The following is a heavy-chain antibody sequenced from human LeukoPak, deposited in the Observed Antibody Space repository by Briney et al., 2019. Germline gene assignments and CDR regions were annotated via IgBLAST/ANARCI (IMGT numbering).Heavy chain of an antibody. J-gene: IGHJ4*02. CDR1: GFTVSSNY. CDR2: IYSGGST. Sequence: GGSLRLSCAASGFTVSSNYMSWVRQAPGKGLEWVSVIYSGGSTYYADSVKGRFTISRDNSKNTLYLQMNSLRAEDTAVYYCARDPGYSSGWGSFDYWGQGTLVTVSS. CDR3: ARDPGYSSGWGSFDY. D-gene: IGHD6-19*01. V-gene: IGHV3-53*05.